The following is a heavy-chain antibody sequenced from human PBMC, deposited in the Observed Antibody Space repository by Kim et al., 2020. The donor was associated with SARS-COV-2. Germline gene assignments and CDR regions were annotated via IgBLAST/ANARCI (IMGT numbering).Heavy chain of an antibody. CDR3: TKDTDDTRPGAFDK. D-gene: IGHD1-1*01. J-gene: IGHJ4*02. Sequence: YADSVEGRFTISRDNSKTTLYLEMNSRRPEDTAVYYCTKDTDDTRPGAFDKWGQGTLVTVSS. V-gene: IGHV3-30*02.